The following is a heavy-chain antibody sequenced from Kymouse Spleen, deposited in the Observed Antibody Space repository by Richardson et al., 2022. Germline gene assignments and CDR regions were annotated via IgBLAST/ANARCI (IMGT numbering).Heavy chain of an antibody. Sequence: EVQLVESGGGLVQPGGSLRLSCAASGFTFSSYSMNWVRQAPGKGLEWVSYISSSSSTIYYADSVKGRFTISRDNAKNSLYLQMNSLRDEDTAVYYCARDGAYYYYYYGMDVWGQGTTVTVSS. CDR2: ISSSSSTI. CDR3: ARDGAYYYYYYGMDV. D-gene: IGHD3-16*02,IGHD7-27*02. J-gene: IGHJ6*02. CDR1: GFTFSSYS. V-gene: IGHV3-48*02.